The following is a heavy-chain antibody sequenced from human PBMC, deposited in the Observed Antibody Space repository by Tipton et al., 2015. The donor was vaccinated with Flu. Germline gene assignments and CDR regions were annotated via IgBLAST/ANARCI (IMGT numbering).Heavy chain of an antibody. D-gene: IGHD2-2*01. CDR1: GFTFSSYS. J-gene: IGHJ4*02. Sequence: SLRLSCAASGFTFSSYSMNWVRQAPGKGLEWVSYISSSSSTIYYADSVKGRFTISRDNAKNSLYLQMNSLRAEDTAVYYCARELGYCSSTSCPELPYFDYWGQGTLVTVSS. CDR3: ARELGYCSSTSCPELPYFDY. V-gene: IGHV3-48*04. CDR2: ISSSSSTI.